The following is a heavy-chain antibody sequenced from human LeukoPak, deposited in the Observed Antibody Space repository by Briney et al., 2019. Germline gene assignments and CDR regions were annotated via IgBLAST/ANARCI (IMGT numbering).Heavy chain of an antibody. Sequence: ASVKVSCKASGYTFTSFGISWVRQAPGQGLEWMGWISAYNGNTNYVQRFQGRVTMTTDTSTSTAYMELRSLRSDDTAMFYCTRDLGVDTSMIFFDYWGQGTLVTVSS. CDR3: TRDLGVDTSMIFFDY. V-gene: IGHV1-18*01. J-gene: IGHJ4*02. CDR2: ISAYNGNT. D-gene: IGHD5-18*01. CDR1: GYTFTSFG.